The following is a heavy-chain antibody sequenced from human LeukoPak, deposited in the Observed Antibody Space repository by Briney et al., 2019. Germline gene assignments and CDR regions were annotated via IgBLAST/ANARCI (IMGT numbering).Heavy chain of an antibody. V-gene: IGHV3-21*01. CDR3: ARTLWIQLWPTWPEPDY. CDR1: GFTFGSYS. D-gene: IGHD5-18*01. J-gene: IGHJ4*02. CDR2: ISSSSSYI. Sequence: PGGSLRLSCAASGFTFGSYSMNWVRQAPGKGLEWVSSISSSSSYIYYADSVKGRFTISRDNAKNSLYLQMNSLRAEDTAVYYCARTLWIQLWPTWPEPDYWGQGTLVTVSS.